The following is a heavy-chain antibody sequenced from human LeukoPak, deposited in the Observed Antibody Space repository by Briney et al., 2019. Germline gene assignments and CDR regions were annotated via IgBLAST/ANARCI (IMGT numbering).Heavy chain of an antibody. CDR2: ISSSSSYM. CDR3: ARGEWAAEFDY. Sequence: GGSLRLSCAASGFTFSSYSMNWVRQAPGKGLEWVSSISSSSSYMYYADSVKGRFTISRDNAKNSLYLQMNSLRAEDTAVYYCARGEWAAEFDYWGQGTLVTVSS. D-gene: IGHD3-3*01. V-gene: IGHV3-21*01. CDR1: GFTFSSYS. J-gene: IGHJ4*02.